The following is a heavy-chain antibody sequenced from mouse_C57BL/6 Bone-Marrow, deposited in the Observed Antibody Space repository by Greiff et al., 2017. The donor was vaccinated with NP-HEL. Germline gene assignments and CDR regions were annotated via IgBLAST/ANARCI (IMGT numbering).Heavy chain of an antibody. J-gene: IGHJ4*01. CDR2: IYPSSGNT. D-gene: IGHD2-12*01. CDR1: GYTFTSYG. CDR3: AREVTIVYAMDY. Sequence: VQLVESGAELARPGASVTLSCKASGYTFTSYGICWVKQRTGQGLEWIGEIYPSSGNTYYNEKFKGKATLTADKSSSTASMELRSLTSEDAAVYVGAREVTIVYAMDYGGQGTSVTVSS. V-gene: IGHV1-81*01.